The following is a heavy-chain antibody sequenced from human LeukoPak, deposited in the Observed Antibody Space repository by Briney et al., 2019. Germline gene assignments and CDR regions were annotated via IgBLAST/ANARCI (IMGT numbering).Heavy chain of an antibody. CDR2: VSSGGTII. CDR3: AREEPGGYYYYYGMDV. Sequence: GGSLRLSCAASGFTFSSYAMSWVRQAPGKGLEWVSYVSSGGTIIYYADSVKGRFTISRDNAKNSLYLQMNSLRAEDTAVYYCAREEPGGYYYYYGMDVWGQGTTVTVSS. D-gene: IGHD3-10*01. J-gene: IGHJ6*02. CDR1: GFTFSSYA. V-gene: IGHV3-48*03.